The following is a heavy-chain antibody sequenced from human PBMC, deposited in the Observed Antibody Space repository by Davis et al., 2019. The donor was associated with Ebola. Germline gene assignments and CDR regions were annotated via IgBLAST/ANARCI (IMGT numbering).Heavy chain of an antibody. Sequence: GGSLRLSCAASGFVFRNYVMSWVRQAPGKGLEWVSTLGTSADTYYADSVKGRFTISRDNSKNTLYLQMNSLRVEDTAVYYSGRRTELSTTWYVGYWGQGTLVTVSS. V-gene: IGHV3-23*01. D-gene: IGHD6-13*01. CDR1: GFVFRNYV. CDR3: GRRTELSTTWYVGY. CDR2: LGTSADT. J-gene: IGHJ4*02.